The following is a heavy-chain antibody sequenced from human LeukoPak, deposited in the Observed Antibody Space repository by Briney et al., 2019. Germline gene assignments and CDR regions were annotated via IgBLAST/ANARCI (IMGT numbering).Heavy chain of an antibody. CDR2: IYYSGSA. CDR1: GGSITSSAYY. Sequence: SETLSLTCTVSGGSITSSAYYWGWVRQPPGKGLEWIGNIYYSGSAYCNPSLRSRVTISVDTSKNQFSLKVTSVTAADTGVYYCARHGGSPDWFDPWGQGTLVTVSS. CDR3: ARHGGSPDWFDP. V-gene: IGHV4-39*01. J-gene: IGHJ5*02. D-gene: IGHD6-19*01.